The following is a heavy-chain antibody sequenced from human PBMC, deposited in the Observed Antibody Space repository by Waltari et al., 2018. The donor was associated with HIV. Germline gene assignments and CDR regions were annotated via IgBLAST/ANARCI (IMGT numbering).Heavy chain of an antibody. CDR1: GSTYLRHG. D-gene: IGHD3-3*01. CDR2: ISPHNDNT. J-gene: IGHJ6*02. V-gene: IGHV1-18*01. Sequence: QVQLVQSGAEAKKPGASVKVSCQPSGSTYLRHGITSVRQAPGQGLEGMGWISPHNDNTNYPQKFQGRVTMTTDTSTSMVYMELRSLRSDDTAVYYCARDRVVEAYECWSGYGMGVWGQGTTVTV. CDR3: ARDRVVEAYECWSGYGMGV.